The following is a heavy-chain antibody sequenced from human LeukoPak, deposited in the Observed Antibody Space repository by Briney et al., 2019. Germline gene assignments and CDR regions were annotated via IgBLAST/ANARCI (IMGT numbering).Heavy chain of an antibody. V-gene: IGHV1-69*13. D-gene: IGHD3-10*01. CDR2: IIPISGTT. J-gene: IGHJ4*02. CDR3: ARFDPGVHPGDY. Sequence: GASVKVSCKASGGTFSNYGIGWVRQAPGQGLEWMGGIIPISGTTNYAQNFQGRVTITADESTTTAYMELASLRFDDTAVYYYARFDPGVHPGDYWGQGTLVTVSS. CDR1: GGTFSNYG.